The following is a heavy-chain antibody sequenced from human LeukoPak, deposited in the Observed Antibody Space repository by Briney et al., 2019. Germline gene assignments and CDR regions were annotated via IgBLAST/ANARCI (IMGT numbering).Heavy chain of an antibody. CDR2: IYYSGST. Sequence: PSETLSLTCTVSGGSISSYYWSWIRQPPGKGLEWIGNIYYSGSTNYHPSLKSRVAISVDTSKNQFSLKLSSVPAADTAVYYCARSGAWELPFDYWGQGTLVTVSS. V-gene: IGHV4-59*01. D-gene: IGHD1-26*01. CDR3: ARSGAWELPFDY. CDR1: GGSISSYY. J-gene: IGHJ4*02.